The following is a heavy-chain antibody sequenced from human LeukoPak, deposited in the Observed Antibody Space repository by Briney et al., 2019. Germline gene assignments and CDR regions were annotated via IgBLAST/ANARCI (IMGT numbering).Heavy chain of an antibody. D-gene: IGHD3-9*01. CDR2: ITGSGDST. Sequence: GASLRLSCAASGFIFRNYAMSWVRQAPGKGLEWVSAITGSGDSTYYADSVKGRFTISRDNSKNTLYVEMNTLRAEDAAVYYCAKWGDYDILSGYYVSDFWGQGTLVTVSS. V-gene: IGHV3-23*01. CDR3: AKWGDYDILSGYYVSDF. CDR1: GFIFRNYA. J-gene: IGHJ4*02.